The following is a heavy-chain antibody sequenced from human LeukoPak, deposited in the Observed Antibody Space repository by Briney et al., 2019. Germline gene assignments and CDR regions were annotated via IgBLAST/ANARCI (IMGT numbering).Heavy chain of an antibody. V-gene: IGHV4-4*07. D-gene: IGHD3-10*01. CDR2: IYTSGST. J-gene: IGHJ6*01. CDR1: GGSISSYY. CDR3: ARDRVSGWFGETLTADGLDV. Sequence: SETLSLTCTVSGGSISSYYWSWIRQPAGKGLEWIGRIYTSGSTNYNPSLESRVTMSLDTSKNQIHLELSSVTAADTAVYYCARDRVSGWFGETLTADGLDVWGQGTTVTVSS.